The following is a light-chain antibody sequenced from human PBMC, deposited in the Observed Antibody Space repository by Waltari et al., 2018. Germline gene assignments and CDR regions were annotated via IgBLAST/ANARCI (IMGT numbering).Light chain of an antibody. J-gene: IGKJ2*01. CDR2: GAS. V-gene: IGKV3-20*01. Sequence: EIVLTQSPGTLSLSAGERATLSCKASQTLNSNYLAWYQQKPGQSPRLLIFGASRRVTGIPDRFSGSGSGTDFTRTISRLETEDSALYSCQQYGSSPYSFGQGARVEIK. CDR1: QTLNSNY. CDR3: QQYGSSPYS.